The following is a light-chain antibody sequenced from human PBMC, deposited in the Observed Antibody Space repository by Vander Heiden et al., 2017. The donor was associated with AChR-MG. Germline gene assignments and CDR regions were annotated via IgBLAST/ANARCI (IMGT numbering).Light chain of an antibody. Sequence: EIVFPQSLGTLPLPPGARATLTCRASQSVSSGYLAGYQQKPGQAPRRLIYGASSRATGIPDRCSGSGSGTDFTPTISRLDPEDLAVSYRQQFGSSVRTFGRGTE. J-gene: IGKJ1*01. CDR2: GAS. V-gene: IGKV3-20*01. CDR3: QQFGSSVRT. CDR1: QSVSSGY.